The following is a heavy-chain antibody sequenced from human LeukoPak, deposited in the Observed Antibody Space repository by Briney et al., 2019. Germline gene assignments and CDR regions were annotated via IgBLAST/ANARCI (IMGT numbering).Heavy chain of an antibody. Sequence: GGSLRLSCAAFGFSVSSNYMTWVRQAPGKGLEWLSVIYSGGSTSYADSVKGRFTISRDNSKNTLYLQMNSLRAEDTAVYYCAKAFAYYYDSSGPNFPFDIWGQGTMVTVSS. CDR2: IYSGGST. J-gene: IGHJ3*02. CDR3: AKAFAYYYDSSGPNFPFDI. D-gene: IGHD3-22*01. CDR1: GFSVSSNY. V-gene: IGHV3-53*01.